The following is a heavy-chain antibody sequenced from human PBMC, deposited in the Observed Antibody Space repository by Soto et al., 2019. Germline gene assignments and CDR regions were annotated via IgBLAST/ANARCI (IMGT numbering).Heavy chain of an antibody. CDR2: IWYDGRNK. Sequence: QVQLVESGGGVVQPGRSLRLSCAASGFTFSSYGIHWVRQAPGKGLEWVANIWYDGRNKYYADSVKGRFTISRDNSKNTLYLQMNSLRAEDTGVYYCARDGYRFFDYWGQGTLVTVSS. CDR3: ARDGYRFFDY. CDR1: GFTFSSYG. V-gene: IGHV3-33*01. J-gene: IGHJ4*02. D-gene: IGHD6-13*01.